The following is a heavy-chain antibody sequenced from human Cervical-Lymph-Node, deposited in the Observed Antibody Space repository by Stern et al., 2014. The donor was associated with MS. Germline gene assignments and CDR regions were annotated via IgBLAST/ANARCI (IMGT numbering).Heavy chain of an antibody. CDR3: ARGPYCSSTSCYTNGYYFYGLDV. Sequence: QVQLVQSGTEVRKPGASVKVSCRASGYTFTSFGISWVRRTPGQGLEFMGWISGYNGDTKYSQKFQGRVVLTTDPSTSTAYMDLTSLRSDDTAMYYCARGPYCSSTSCYTNGYYFYGLDVWGQGTTVTVSS. J-gene: IGHJ6*02. D-gene: IGHD2-2*02. CDR2: ISGYNGDT. V-gene: IGHV1-18*01. CDR1: GYTFTSFG.